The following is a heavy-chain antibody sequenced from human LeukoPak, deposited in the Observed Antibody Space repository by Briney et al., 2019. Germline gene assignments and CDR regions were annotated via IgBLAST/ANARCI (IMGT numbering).Heavy chain of an antibody. CDR3: AKDYGYPYYYYYGMDV. CDR2: ISGSGGST. J-gene: IGHJ6*02. D-gene: IGHD6-13*01. CDR1: GFTFSSYA. V-gene: IGHV3-23*01. Sequence: GGSLRLSCAASGFTFSSYAMSWVRQAPGKGLEWVSAISGSGGSTYYADSVKGRFTISRDNSKNTLYLQMNSLRAEDTAVYYCAKDYGYPYYYYYGMDVWGQGTTVTVSS.